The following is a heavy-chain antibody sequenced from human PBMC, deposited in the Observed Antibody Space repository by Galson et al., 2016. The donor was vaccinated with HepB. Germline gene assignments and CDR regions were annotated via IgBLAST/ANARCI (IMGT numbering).Heavy chain of an antibody. CDR2: TDGSGGST. J-gene: IGHJ4*01. CDR3: AKDRYWNRDFGN. V-gene: IGHV3-23*01. D-gene: IGHD1-1*01. CDR1: GFTLSTYT. Sequence: SLRLSCAASGFTLSTYTMSWVRQAPGKGLEWVSGTDGSGGSTYYANSVKGRFTISRDNSKNTMYLQMNSLKAEDTAMYFCAKDRYWNRDFGNWGPGTLVTVSS.